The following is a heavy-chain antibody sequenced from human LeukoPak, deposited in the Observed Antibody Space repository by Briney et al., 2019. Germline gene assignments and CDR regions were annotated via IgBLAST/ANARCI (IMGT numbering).Heavy chain of an antibody. CDR2: ISGNGIST. CDR1: GFTFRSSA. Sequence: PGGSLRLSCAASGFTFRSSAMSWVRQAPGKGPEWVSAISGNGISTYYADSVKGRFTISRDNSKNTLYLQMNSLRAEDTAVYYCARGGREDSGSYDFDYWGQGTLVTVSS. V-gene: IGHV3-23*01. CDR3: ARGGREDSGSYDFDY. D-gene: IGHD1-26*01. J-gene: IGHJ4*02.